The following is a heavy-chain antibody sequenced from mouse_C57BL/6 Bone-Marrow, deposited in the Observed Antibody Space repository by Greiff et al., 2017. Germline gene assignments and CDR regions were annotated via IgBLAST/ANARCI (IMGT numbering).Heavy chain of an antibody. V-gene: IGHV5-4*03. CDR3: ATYYSDFEVDY. D-gene: IGHD2-12*01. CDR1: GFTFSSYA. Sequence: EVMLVESGGGLVKPGGSLKLSCAASGFTFSSYAMSWVRQTPEKRLEWVATISDGSSYTYYPDNVKGRFTISRDNAKNNLYLQLSHLKSEDTAMYYCATYYSDFEVDYWGQGTTLTVSS. CDR2: ISDGSSYT. J-gene: IGHJ2*01.